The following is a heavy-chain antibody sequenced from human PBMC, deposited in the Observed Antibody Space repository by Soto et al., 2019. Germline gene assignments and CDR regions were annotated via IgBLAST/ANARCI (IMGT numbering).Heavy chain of an antibody. CDR2: IWYDGSEK. CDR3: AKARAQYYDFWSGYPVDY. Sequence: GGSLRLSCAASGFTFSDYGMHWVRQAPGKGLEWVAVIWYDGSEKYYADSVKGRFTISRDNSKNTLYLQMNSLRAEDTAVYYCAKARAQYYDFWSGYPVDYWGQGTLVTVSS. CDR1: GFTFSDYG. V-gene: IGHV3-33*03. D-gene: IGHD3-3*01. J-gene: IGHJ4*02.